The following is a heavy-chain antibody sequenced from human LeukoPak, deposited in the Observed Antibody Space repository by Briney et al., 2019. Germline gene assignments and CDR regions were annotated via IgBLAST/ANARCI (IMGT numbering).Heavy chain of an antibody. D-gene: IGHD3-3*01. Sequence: SETLSLTCTVSGGSISSGDYYWSWIRQPPGKGLEWIGSIYHSGSTYYNPSLKSRVTISVDTSKNQFSLKLSSVTAADTAAYYCASSRPVLRFLEWLSHEDNWYFDLWGRGTLVTVSS. CDR3: ASSRPVLRFLEWLSHEDNWYFDL. V-gene: IGHV4-39*07. CDR1: GGSISSGDYY. CDR2: IYHSGST. J-gene: IGHJ2*01.